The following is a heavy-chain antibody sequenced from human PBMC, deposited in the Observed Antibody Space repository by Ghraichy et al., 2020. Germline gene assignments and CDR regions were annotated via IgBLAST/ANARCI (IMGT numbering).Heavy chain of an antibody. CDR2: IYSGGST. CDR1: GFTVSSNY. J-gene: IGHJ6*02. Sequence: GGSLRLSCAASGFTVSSNYMSWVRQAPGKGLEWVSVIYSGGSTYYADSVKGRFTISRDNSKNTLYLQMNSLRAEDTAVYYCARDRGIAAAGTNYYYGMDVWGQGTTVTVSS. V-gene: IGHV3-53*01. D-gene: IGHD6-13*01. CDR3: ARDRGIAAAGTNYYYGMDV.